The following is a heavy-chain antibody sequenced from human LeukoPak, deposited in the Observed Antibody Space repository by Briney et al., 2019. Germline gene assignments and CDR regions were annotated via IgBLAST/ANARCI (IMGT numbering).Heavy chain of an antibody. Sequence: SETLSLTCTVSGGSISSYYWSWIRQPPGKGLEWIGYIYYSGSTNYNPSLKSRVTISVDTSKNQFSLKLSSVTAADTAVYYCARLDSSGYPPHFDYWGQGTLVTVSS. CDR1: GGSISSYY. J-gene: IGHJ4*02. D-gene: IGHD3-22*01. CDR2: IYYSGST. CDR3: ARLDSSGYPPHFDY. V-gene: IGHV4-59*01.